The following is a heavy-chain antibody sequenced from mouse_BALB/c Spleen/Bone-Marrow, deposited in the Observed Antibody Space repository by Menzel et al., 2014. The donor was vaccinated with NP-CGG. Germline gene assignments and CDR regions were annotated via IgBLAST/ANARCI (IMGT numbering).Heavy chain of an antibody. D-gene: IGHD2-4*01. CDR2: INPCNGGT. J-gene: IGHJ3*01. CDR3: AREVIYYDYAGFAY. Sequence: VQLQQSGPELVKPGASMKISCKASGYSFTGYTMNWVKQSHGKNLEWIGLINPCNGGTSYNQKFKGKATLTVDKSSSTAYMELLSLTSEDSAVYYCAREVIYYDYAGFAYWGQGTLVTVSA. V-gene: IGHV1-18*01. CDR1: GYSFTGYT.